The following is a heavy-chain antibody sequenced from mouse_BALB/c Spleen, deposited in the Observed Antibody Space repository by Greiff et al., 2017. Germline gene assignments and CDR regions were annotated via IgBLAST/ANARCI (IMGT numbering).Heavy chain of an antibody. CDR2: ISSGSSTI. V-gene: IGHV5-17*02. J-gene: IGHJ4*01. CDR1: GFTFSSFG. CDR3: ARSGGYDVGYYAMDY. D-gene: IGHD2-2*01. Sequence: EVQLVESGGGLVQPGGSRKLSCAASGFTFSSFGMHWVRQAPEKGLEWVAYISSGSSTIYYADTVKGRFTISRDNPKNTLFLQMTSLRSEDTAMYYCARSGGYDVGYYAMDYWGQGTSVTVSS.